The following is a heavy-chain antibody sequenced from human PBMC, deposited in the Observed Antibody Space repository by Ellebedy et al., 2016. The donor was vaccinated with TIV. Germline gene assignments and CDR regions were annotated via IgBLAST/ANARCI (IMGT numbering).Heavy chain of an antibody. CDR1: GFSFSSYA. J-gene: IGHJ4*02. CDR3: AKDRTPGDGYWVFDF. V-gene: IGHV3-23*01. D-gene: IGHD5-18*01. CDR2: IVGSGGSR. Sequence: GESLKISCAASGFSFSSYAISWVRQAPGTGLEWVSGIVGSGGSRYADSVKGRFTISRDNSKSTLDLQMSSLRAEDTAVYYCAKDRTPGDGYWVFDFWGQGTLVTVST.